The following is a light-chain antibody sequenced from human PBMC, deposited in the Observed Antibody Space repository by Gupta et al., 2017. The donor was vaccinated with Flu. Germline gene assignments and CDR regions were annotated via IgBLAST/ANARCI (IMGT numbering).Light chain of an antibody. CDR2: CAS. CDR1: QSVLYSSNNKNY. Sequence: DIVMTQSPVSLAVSLGARATINCKSSQSVLYSSNNKNYLAWYQQKPGQPPKLLIYCASTRESGVPDRFSGSGSGTDFTLTISSLQAEDVAVYYCQQYYSTPPTFGQGTKLEIK. CDR3: QQYYSTPPT. J-gene: IGKJ2*01. V-gene: IGKV4-1*01.